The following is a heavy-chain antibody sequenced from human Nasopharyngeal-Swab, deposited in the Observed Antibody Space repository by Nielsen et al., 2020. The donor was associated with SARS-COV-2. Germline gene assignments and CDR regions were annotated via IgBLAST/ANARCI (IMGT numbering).Heavy chain of an antibody. D-gene: IGHD3-3*01. CDR1: GFTFSIYW. Sequence: GGSLRLSCEASGFTFSIYWMTWVRQAPGRGLEWVSNMNEDGSEKNYVDSVKGRFTISRENAKNLLYLQMNSLRAEDTAVYYCAREKDFWGGSHYFYMDVWGKGTTVTVSS. V-gene: IGHV3-7*05. J-gene: IGHJ6*03. CDR3: AREKDFWGGSHYFYMDV. CDR2: MNEDGSEK.